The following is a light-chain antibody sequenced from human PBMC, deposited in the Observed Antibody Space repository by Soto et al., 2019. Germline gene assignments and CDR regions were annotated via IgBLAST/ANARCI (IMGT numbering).Light chain of an antibody. CDR1: QDISTD. CDR3: QHYTLYSAP. CDR2: GAS. Sequence: RLTQSPSSLSASVGDTVTISCRASQDISTDLAWYQQKPGKAPTLLIFGASSLHNGVPPRFAGSGSGSEFTLTINRLQPDDFATYFCQHYTLYSAPVGQGTRV. V-gene: IGKV1-5*01. J-gene: IGKJ5*01.